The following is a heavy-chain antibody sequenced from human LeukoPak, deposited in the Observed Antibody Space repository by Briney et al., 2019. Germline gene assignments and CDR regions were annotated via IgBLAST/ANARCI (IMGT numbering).Heavy chain of an antibody. Sequence: PGGSLRLSCAASGFIFSTYAMSWVRQAPGKGLEWVSAISSIGDVTYYVGSVKGRFTISRDNSKNTLYLQMDNLRAEDTAICYCAKDRPNYYGSNGHYYRRDGDSWGQGALVTVSS. V-gene: IGHV3-23*01. CDR1: GFIFSTYA. J-gene: IGHJ5*01. CDR2: ISSIGDVT. D-gene: IGHD3-22*01. CDR3: AKDRPNYYGSNGHYYRRDGDS.